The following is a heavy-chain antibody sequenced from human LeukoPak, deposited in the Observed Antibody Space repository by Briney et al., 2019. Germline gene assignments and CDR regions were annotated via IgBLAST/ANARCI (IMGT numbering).Heavy chain of an antibody. J-gene: IGHJ3*02. CDR3: AKDLTDGSGSYFEGDAFDI. D-gene: IGHD3-10*01. Sequence: PGGSLRLSCAASGFTLSSYAMSWVRQAPGKGLEWVSAISGSGGSTYYADSVKGRFTISRDNSKNTLYLQMNSLRAEDTAVYYCAKDLTDGSGSYFEGDAFDIWGQGTMVTVSS. CDR2: ISGSGGST. CDR1: GFTLSSYA. V-gene: IGHV3-23*01.